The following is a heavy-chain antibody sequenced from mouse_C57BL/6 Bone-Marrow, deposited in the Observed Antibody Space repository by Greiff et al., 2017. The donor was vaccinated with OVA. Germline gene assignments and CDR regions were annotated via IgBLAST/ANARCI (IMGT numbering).Heavy chain of an antibody. CDR3: ARAGRVDY. J-gene: IGHJ2*01. Sequence: EVQLQQSGPGLVKPSQSLSLTCSVTGYSITSGYYWNWIRQFPGNKLEWMGYISYDGSNNYNPSLKNRISITRDTSKNQFFLKLNSVTTEDTATYYSARAGRVDYWGQGTTLTVSS. V-gene: IGHV3-6*01. D-gene: IGHD3-1*01. CDR1: GYSITSGYY. CDR2: ISYDGSN.